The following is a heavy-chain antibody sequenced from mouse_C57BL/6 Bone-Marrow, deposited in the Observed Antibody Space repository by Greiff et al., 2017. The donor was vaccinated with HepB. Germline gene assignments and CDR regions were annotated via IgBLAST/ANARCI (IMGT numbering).Heavy chain of an antibody. CDR3: ARDRDYSGGMDY. J-gene: IGHJ4*01. CDR1: GFTFSDYY. CDR2: INYDGSST. D-gene: IGHD1-1*01. Sequence: EVMLVESEGGLVQPGSSMKLSCTASGFTFSDYYMAWVRQVPEKGLEWVANINYDGSSTYYLDSLKSRFIISRDNAKNILYLQMSSLKSEDTATYYCARDRDYSGGMDYWGQGTSVTVSS. V-gene: IGHV5-16*01.